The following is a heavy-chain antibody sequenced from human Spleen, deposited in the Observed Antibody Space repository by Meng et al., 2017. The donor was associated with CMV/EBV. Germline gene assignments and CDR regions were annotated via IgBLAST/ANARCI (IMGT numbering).Heavy chain of an antibody. D-gene: IGHD6-6*01. CDR2: INHSGST. CDR3: ARGSRKGAARPRYYYGMDV. CDR1: GDSISSGGYY. J-gene: IGHJ6*02. V-gene: IGHV4-39*07. Sequence: GPLRLSCTVSGDSISSGGYYWSWIRQPPGKGLEWIGEINHSGSTNYNPSLKSRVTISVDTSKNQFSLKLSSVTAADTAVYYCARGSRKGAARPRYYYGMDVWGQGTTVTVSS.